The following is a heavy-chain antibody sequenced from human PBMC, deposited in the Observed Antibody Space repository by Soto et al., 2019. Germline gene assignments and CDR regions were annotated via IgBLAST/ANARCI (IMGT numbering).Heavy chain of an antibody. CDR3: ASDLYYDFSSGLPDY. CDR1: GYTFTGYY. V-gene: IGHV1-2*02. Sequence: ASVKVSCKASGYTFTGYYMHWVRQAPGQGLEWMGWINPNSGGTNYAQKFQGRVTMTRDTSISTAYMELSRLRSDDTAVYYCASDLYYDFSSGLPDYWGQGTLVTVSS. J-gene: IGHJ4*02. CDR2: INPNSGGT. D-gene: IGHD3-3*01.